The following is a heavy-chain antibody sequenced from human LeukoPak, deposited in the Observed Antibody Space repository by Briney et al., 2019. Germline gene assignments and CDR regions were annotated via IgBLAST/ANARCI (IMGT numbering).Heavy chain of an antibody. D-gene: IGHD3-22*01. CDR1: GGAICSGRYY. Sequence: PSETLSLTCTVSGGAICSGRYYWSWIRQPAGKGLEWIGRIYTSGSTNYNPSLKSRVTISVDTSKNQFSLKLSSVTAADTAVYYCARARGYYDRDAFDIWGQGTLVTVSS. V-gene: IGHV4-61*02. CDR2: IYTSGST. CDR3: ARARGYYDRDAFDI. J-gene: IGHJ3*02.